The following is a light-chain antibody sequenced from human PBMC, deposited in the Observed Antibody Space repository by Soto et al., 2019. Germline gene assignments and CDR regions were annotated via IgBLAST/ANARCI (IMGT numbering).Light chain of an antibody. Sequence: QSALTQPPSASGSPGQSVTISCTGTNNDIGGYNYVSWYQQHPGKAPKLMIHEVNKRPSGVPDRFSGSKSGNTASLTVSGLQAEDEADYYCSSYAGSNSPYVFGTVTKLTVL. CDR3: SSYAGSNSPYV. CDR2: EVN. J-gene: IGLJ1*01. CDR1: NNDIGGYNY. V-gene: IGLV2-8*01.